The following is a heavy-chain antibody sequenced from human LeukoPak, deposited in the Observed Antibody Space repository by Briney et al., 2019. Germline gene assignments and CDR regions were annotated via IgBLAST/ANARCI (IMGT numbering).Heavy chain of an antibody. V-gene: IGHV4-39*02. J-gene: IGHJ4*02. D-gene: IGHD7-27*01. Sequence: PSETLSLTCTVSGGSISSSSYYWGWIRQPPGKGLEWIGSIYYSGSTYYNPSLKSRVTISVDTSKNQFSLKLSSVTAADTAVYYCARDMGLGINYFDYWGQGTLVTVSS. CDR1: GGSISSSSYY. CDR3: ARDMGLGINYFDY. CDR2: IYYSGST.